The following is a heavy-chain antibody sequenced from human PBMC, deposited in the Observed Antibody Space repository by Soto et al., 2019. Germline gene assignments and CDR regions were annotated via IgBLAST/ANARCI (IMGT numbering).Heavy chain of an antibody. CDR3: ARLGAPDKYGLDV. CDR1: AFPLSSYR. J-gene: IGHJ6*04. Sequence: PWVCLRLSCAASAFPLSSYRMHGGRHCPGKGLVWVSRIKSDGSSTSYADSVKGGFTISRDNAKSTLFLQMNSLIAEDTAVYYCARLGAPDKYGLDVWGKGTTVTVSS. D-gene: IGHD1-26*01. CDR2: IKSDGSST. V-gene: IGHV3-74*01.